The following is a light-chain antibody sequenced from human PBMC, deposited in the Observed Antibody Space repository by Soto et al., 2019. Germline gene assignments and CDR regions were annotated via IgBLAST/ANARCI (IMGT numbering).Light chain of an antibody. J-gene: IGKJ4*02. Sequence: DIQMTQSPSSLSASVGDRVTITCRAGQSISIYLNWYQQKPGIAPKLLIFGAATLHTGVPPRFSGRGSGTNFTLTISSLQPEDFATYYCQQSYTTLALTFGGGTKVEL. CDR2: GAA. CDR1: QSISIY. V-gene: IGKV1-39*01. CDR3: QQSYTTLALT.